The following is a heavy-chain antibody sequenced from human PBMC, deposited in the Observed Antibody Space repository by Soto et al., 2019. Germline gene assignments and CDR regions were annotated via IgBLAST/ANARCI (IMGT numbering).Heavy chain of an antibody. J-gene: IGHJ4*02. D-gene: IGHD3-10*01. CDR3: ARNMVRGVIIRRPPDY. Sequence: QVQLVESGGGVVQPGRSLRLSCAASGFTFSSYGMHWVRQAPGKGLEWVAVIWYDGSNKYYADSVKGRFTISRDNSKNTLYLQMNSLRAEDTAVYYCARNMVRGVIIRRPPDYWGQGTLVTVSS. V-gene: IGHV3-33*01. CDR1: GFTFSSYG. CDR2: IWYDGSNK.